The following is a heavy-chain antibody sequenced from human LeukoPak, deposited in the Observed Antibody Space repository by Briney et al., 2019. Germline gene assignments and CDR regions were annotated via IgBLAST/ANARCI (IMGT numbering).Heavy chain of an antibody. J-gene: IGHJ6*03. D-gene: IGHD2-15*01. CDR2: ISSSGSTI. CDR1: GFTFSSYE. CDR3: ARDLGCSGGSCSDDYYYYYMDV. Sequence: GGSLRLSCAASGFTFSSYEMNWVRQAPGKGLEWVSYISSSGSTIYYADSVKGRFTISRDNAKNSLYLQMNSLRAEDTAVYYCARDLGCSGGSCSDDYYYYYMDVWGKGTTVTVSS. V-gene: IGHV3-48*03.